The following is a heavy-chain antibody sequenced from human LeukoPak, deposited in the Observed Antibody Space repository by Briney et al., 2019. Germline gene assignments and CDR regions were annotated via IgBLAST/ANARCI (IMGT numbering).Heavy chain of an antibody. D-gene: IGHD3-3*01. CDR1: GFNVSSSY. CDR2: IYRGGTT. J-gene: IGHJ4*02. Sequence: GGSLRLSCAASGFNVSSSYMSWVRQAPGKGLEWVSFIYRGGTTYYADSVKGRFTLSRHDSKNTLYLQMSSLRTEDTAVYYCASGDYDFWSGFEYWGQGTLVTVSS. CDR3: ASGDYDFWSGFEY. V-gene: IGHV3-53*04.